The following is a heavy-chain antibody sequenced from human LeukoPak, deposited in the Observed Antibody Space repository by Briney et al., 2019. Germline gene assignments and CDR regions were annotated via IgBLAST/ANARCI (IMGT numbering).Heavy chain of an antibody. CDR2: IFYNGNT. Sequence: SETLSLTCTVSGASFSSYYWSWLRQPPGKGLEWIAYIFYNGNTKYNPSLKSRVTISVETSKNEFSLKLRSVTAADTAVYYCARVTGYRIEDYFDYWGQGTLVTVSS. D-gene: IGHD6-13*01. V-gene: IGHV4-59*01. CDR1: GASFSSYY. J-gene: IGHJ4*02. CDR3: ARVTGYRIEDYFDY.